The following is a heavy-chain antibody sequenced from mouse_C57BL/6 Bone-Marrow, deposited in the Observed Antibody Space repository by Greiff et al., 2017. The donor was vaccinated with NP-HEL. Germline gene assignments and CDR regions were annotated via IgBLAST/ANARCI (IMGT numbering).Heavy chain of an antibody. CDR3: ARIPALYAMDY. CDR1: GYTFTNYW. Sequence: VQLHQSGAELVRPGTSVKMSCKASGYTFTNYWIGWAKQRPGHGLEWIGDIYPGGGYTNYNEKFKGKATLTADKSSSTAYMQFSSLTSEDSAIYYCARIPALYAMDYWGQGTSVTVSS. J-gene: IGHJ4*01. CDR2: IYPGGGYT. V-gene: IGHV1-63*01.